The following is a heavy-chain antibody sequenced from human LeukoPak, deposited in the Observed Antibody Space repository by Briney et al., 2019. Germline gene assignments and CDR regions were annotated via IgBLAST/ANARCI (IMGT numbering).Heavy chain of an antibody. D-gene: IGHD3-9*01. CDR3: ARDRLRYFDWYAFDI. CDR2: IKQDGSEK. CDR1: GFTFSSYW. J-gene: IGHJ3*02. V-gene: IGHV3-7*01. Sequence: PGGSLRLSCAASGFTFSSYWMSWVRQAPGKGLEWVANIKQDGSEKYYVDSVKGRFTISRDNAKNSLYLQMNSLRAEDTAVYYCARDRLRYFDWYAFDIWGQGTMVTISS.